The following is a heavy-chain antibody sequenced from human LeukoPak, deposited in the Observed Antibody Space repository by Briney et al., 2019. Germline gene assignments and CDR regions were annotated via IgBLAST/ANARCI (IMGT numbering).Heavy chain of an antibody. CDR2: IYYSGST. Sequence: SETLSLTCAVYGGSFSDYYWSWIRQPPGKGLEWIGYIYYSGSTNYNPSLKSRVTISVDTSKNQFSLKLSSVTAADTAVYYCARTVADYFDYWGQGTLVTVSS. D-gene: IGHD6-19*01. J-gene: IGHJ4*02. CDR3: ARTVADYFDY. CDR1: GGSFSDYY. V-gene: IGHV4-59*01.